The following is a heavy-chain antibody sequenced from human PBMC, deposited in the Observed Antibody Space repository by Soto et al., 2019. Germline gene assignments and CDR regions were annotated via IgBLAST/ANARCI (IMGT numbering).Heavy chain of an antibody. V-gene: IGHV3-23*01. CDR2: INGCGDYA. J-gene: IGHJ4*02. CDR1: GFTFSKFA. Sequence: PGGSLRVSCAASGFTFSKFAMTWVRQAPGEGLEGVLPINGCGDYAYYADSVRGRFTISRDNSKNTLYLQMNSLRADDTAVYYCAKRPLAARHSDYWGQGTLVTVSS. D-gene: IGHD6-6*01. CDR3: AKRPLAARHSDY.